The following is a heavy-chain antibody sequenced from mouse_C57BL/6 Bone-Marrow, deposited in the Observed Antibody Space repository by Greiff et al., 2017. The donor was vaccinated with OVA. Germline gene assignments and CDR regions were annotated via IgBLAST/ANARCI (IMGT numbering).Heavy chain of an antibody. CDR2: INPNTGGT. J-gene: IGHJ4*01. CDR1: GYTFTDYY. Sequence: VQLQQSGPELVKPGASVKISCKASGYTFTDYYMNWVKQSHGKSLEWIGDINPNTGGTSYNQKFKGKATLTVDKSSSTAYMGLRSLTSEDSAGYYCARGGYDVYFAMDYWGQGTSVTVSS. CDR3: ARGGYDVYFAMDY. D-gene: IGHD2-2*01. V-gene: IGHV1-26*01.